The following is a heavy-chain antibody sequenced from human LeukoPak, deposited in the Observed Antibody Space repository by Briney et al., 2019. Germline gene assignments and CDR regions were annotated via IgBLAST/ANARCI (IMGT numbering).Heavy chain of an antibody. V-gene: IGHV3-74*01. J-gene: IGHJ4*02. D-gene: IGHD7-27*01. CDR1: GFTFSSHW. CDR3: ARNNWGIDY. Sequence: GGSLRLSCAASGFTFSSHWMHWVRQAPGKGLVWVSRIDSDGSNTGYADSVKGRFTIPRDNMKNTLYLQMNTLRAEDTAVYYCARNNWGIDYWGQGTLVTVSS. CDR2: IDSDGSNT.